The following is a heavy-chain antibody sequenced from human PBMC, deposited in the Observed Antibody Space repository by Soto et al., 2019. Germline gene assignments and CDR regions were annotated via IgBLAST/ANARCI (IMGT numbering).Heavy chain of an antibody. D-gene: IGHD5-12*01. J-gene: IGHJ3*01. Sequence: QVQLQESGPGLVKPSETLSLTCTVSGGSVSTQYWSWIRQTPGKGLEWIAYIYNSGSTAYNPSLKSRLSLSNDMAKNQCLLRLSAVTAGDTAVDFCARTVTTYNSGNDWDAFDVWGQGTMVTVSS. CDR2: IYNSGST. V-gene: IGHV4-59*08. CDR3: ARTVTTYNSGNDWDAFDV. CDR1: GGSVSTQY.